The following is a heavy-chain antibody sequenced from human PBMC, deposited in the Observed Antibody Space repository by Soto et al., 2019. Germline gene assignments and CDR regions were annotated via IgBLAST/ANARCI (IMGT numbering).Heavy chain of an antibody. CDR2: ISSSSRTI. J-gene: IGHJ2*01. CDR3: ATRRNGDYAWYFDL. D-gene: IGHD4-17*01. Sequence: GGSLRLSCAASGFTFSSYSMNWVRQAPGKGLEWVSYISSSSRTIYYADSVKGRFTISRDNAKNSLYLQMNSLRAEDTAVYYCATRRNGDYAWYFDLWGRGTLVTVSS. CDR1: GFTFSSYS. V-gene: IGHV3-48*01.